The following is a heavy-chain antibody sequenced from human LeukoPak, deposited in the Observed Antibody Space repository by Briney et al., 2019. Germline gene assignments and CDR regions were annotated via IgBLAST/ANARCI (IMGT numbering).Heavy chain of an antibody. Sequence: SETLSLTCTVSGGSISSYYWSWIRQPPGKGLDWIGYIYYSGSTNYNPSLKSRVTISVDTSKNQFSLKLSSVTAADTAVYYCARGTYDSSGYYFDYWGQGTLVTVSS. CDR3: ARGTYDSSGYYFDY. V-gene: IGHV4-59*01. J-gene: IGHJ4*02. D-gene: IGHD3-22*01. CDR2: IYYSGST. CDR1: GGSISSYY.